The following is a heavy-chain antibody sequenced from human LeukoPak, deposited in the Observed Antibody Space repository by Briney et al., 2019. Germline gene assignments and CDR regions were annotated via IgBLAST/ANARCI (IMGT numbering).Heavy chain of an antibody. CDR3: ARDLGDGGYNTFDY. Sequence: ASVKVSCKASGYTFTGHYMHWVRQAPGQGPEWMGWSNPNSGGTNLAQNFQGRVTMTRDTSISTAYMELSRLRIDDTAVYYCARDLGDGGYNTFDYWGQGTLVTVSS. D-gene: IGHD5-24*01. J-gene: IGHJ4*02. CDR1: GYTFTGHY. V-gene: IGHV1-2*02. CDR2: SNPNSGGT.